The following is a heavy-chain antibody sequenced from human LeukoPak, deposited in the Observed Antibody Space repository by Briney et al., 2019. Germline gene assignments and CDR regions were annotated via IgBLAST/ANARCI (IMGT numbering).Heavy chain of an antibody. D-gene: IGHD7-27*01. CDR2: MSPNNGNT. V-gene: IGHV1-8*01. CDR1: GYTFTNYD. J-gene: IGHJ4*02. CDR3: ASNPPRTGDFNS. Sequence: GASVKVSCKTSGYTFTNYDINWVRQATGQGLEWLGWMSPNNGNTGYAQKFQGRVTMTRDTSINTAYMELSSQRSEDTAVYYCASNPPRTGDFNSWGQGALVTVSS.